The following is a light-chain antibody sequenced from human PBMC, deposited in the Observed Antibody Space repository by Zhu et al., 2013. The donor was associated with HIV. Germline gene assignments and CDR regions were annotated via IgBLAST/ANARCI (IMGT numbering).Light chain of an antibody. CDR2: RSD. V-gene: IGLV1-47*01. CDR3: QSYDTSLSGVV. CDR1: SSNIGTNY. Sequence: QSVLTQPPSASGTPGQRVTISCSGGSSNIGTNYVYWYQQLPGAAPKLLIYRSDRRPSGVPDRFSGSKSGTSASLAISGLRSEDEADYYCQSYDTSLSGVVFGGGTKVTVL. J-gene: IGLJ2*01.